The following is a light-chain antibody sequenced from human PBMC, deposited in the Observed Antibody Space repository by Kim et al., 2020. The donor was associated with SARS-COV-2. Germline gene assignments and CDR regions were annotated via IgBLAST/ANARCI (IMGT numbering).Light chain of an antibody. J-gene: IGKJ1*01. CDR3: EYYGGSEGT. V-gene: IGKV3-20*01. CDR1: QSVTRSF. CDR2: GAS. Sequence: IVLTQSPGTLSLSPRERATLSCRASQSVTRSFLASYQQKTGQVPRLLIYGASSRATGIPDRFSASGAGTDFTLTISRLETEDIAVYYCEYYGGSEGTFGERAKVDIK.